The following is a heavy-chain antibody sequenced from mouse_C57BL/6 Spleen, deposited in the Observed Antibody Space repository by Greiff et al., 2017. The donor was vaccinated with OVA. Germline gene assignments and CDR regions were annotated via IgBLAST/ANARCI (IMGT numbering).Heavy chain of an antibody. CDR1: GYAFTNYL. CDR3: ARGGSNYRARGD. Sequence: VKLMESGAELVRPGTSVTVSCKASGYAFTNYLIEWVKQRPGQGLEWIGVINPGSGNTSYNEKFKGKATLTAEKSSSTAYMQLSSLTSEDSAVYVCARGGSNYRARGDWGQGTSVTVSS. V-gene: IGHV1-54*01. CDR2: INPGSGNT. D-gene: IGHD2-5*01. J-gene: IGHJ4*01.